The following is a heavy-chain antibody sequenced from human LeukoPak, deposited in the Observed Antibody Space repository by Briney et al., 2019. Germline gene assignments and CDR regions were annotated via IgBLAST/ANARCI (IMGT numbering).Heavy chain of an antibody. J-gene: IGHJ4*02. V-gene: IGHV3-33*01. CDR3: ASENKWLRLGSLGIVGAFDY. CDR1: GYPFSRYG. Sequence: HPGGSLRLSCTASGYPFSRYGMQWVRQAPGKGLEGVAVIWYDGSDQQYAASVKGRFTISRDNSKNTLYLQMNSLRAEDTAVYYCASENKWLRLGSLGIVGAFDYWGQGTLVTVSS. CDR2: IWYDGSDQ. D-gene: IGHD1-26*01.